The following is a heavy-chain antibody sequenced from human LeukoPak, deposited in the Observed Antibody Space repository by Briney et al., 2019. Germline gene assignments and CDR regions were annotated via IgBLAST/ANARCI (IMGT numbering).Heavy chain of an antibody. CDR1: GFTFSSYG. J-gene: IGHJ4*02. V-gene: IGHV3-30*18. CDR2: ISYDGSNK. CDR3: AKDDYYDTSGYRD. D-gene: IGHD3-22*01. Sequence: TGGSLRLSCAASGFTFSSYGMHWVRQAPGKGLEWVAIISYDGSNKYYADSVKGRFTISRDNSKNTLYLQMNSLRAEDTAVYYCAKDDYYDTSGYRDWGQGTLATVSS.